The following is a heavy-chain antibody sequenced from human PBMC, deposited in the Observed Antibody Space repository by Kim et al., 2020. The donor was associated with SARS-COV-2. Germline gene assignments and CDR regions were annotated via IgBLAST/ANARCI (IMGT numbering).Heavy chain of an antibody. J-gene: IGHJ4*02. Sequence: TPYNPSLKSRVTRSVDTCNNKFSLEVSSVTAADTAVYFCARQVGYRRYYFDCWGQGTLVTVSS. CDR2: T. CDR3: ARQVGYRRYYFDC. V-gene: IGHV4-39*01. D-gene: IGHD5-12*01.